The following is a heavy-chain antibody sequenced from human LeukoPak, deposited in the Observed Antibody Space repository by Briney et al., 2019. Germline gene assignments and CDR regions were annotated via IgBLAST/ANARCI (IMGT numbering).Heavy chain of an antibody. Sequence: PSQTLSLTCTVSGGSISSGSYYWSWIRQPAGKGLEWIGRIYTSGSTNYNPSLKSRVTISVDTSKNQFSLKPSSVTAADTAVYYCARGELRSGWPYFDYWGQGTLVTVSS. J-gene: IGHJ4*02. CDR2: IYTSGST. D-gene: IGHD6-19*01. CDR1: GGSISSGSYY. V-gene: IGHV4-61*02. CDR3: ARGELRSGWPYFDY.